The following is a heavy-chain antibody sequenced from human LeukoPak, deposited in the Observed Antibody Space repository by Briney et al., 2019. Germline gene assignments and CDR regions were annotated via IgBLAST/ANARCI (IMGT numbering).Heavy chain of an antibody. D-gene: IGHD2-15*01. J-gene: IGHJ4*02. CDR3: ARGQRTRGSVTHFDY. Sequence: GGSLTLSCAASGFTLSSYGMHWVRQAPGKGLEWVAVISYDGSNKYYADSVKGRFTISRDNSKNTLYLQMNSLRAEDTGVYYCARGQRTRGSVTHFDYWGQGTLVTVSS. CDR1: GFTLSSYG. V-gene: IGHV3-30*03. CDR2: ISYDGSNK.